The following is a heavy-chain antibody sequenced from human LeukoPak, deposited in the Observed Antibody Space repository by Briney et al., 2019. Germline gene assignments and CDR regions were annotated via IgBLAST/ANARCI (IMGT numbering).Heavy chain of an antibody. CDR2: IRYDGSNK. CDR1: GFTFSSYS. J-gene: IGHJ6*03. Sequence: PGGSLRLSCAASGFTFSSYSMNWVRQAPGKGLEWVAFIRYDGSNKYYAYSVKGRFTIPRDNSKNTLYLQVNSLRAEDTAVYYCAKDTVKVTTIRRVPHYMDVWGKGTTVTISS. D-gene: IGHD4-17*01. V-gene: IGHV3-30*02. CDR3: AKDTVKVTTIRRVPHYMDV.